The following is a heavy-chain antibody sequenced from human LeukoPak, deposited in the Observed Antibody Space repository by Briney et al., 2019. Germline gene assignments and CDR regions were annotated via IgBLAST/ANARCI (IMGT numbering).Heavy chain of an antibody. V-gene: IGHV3-7*01. J-gene: IGHJ6*04. D-gene: IGHD3-3*01. CDR1: GFTFSSYW. Sequence: GGSLRLSCAASGFTFSSYWMGWVRQVPGKGLEWVANIKHDGSERYYVDSVKGRFTISRDNAKNSLYLQMDSLRAEDTAVYFCARVEKGFWSGFKMDVWGMGTTVTVSS. CDR3: ARVEKGFWSGFKMDV. CDR2: IKHDGSER.